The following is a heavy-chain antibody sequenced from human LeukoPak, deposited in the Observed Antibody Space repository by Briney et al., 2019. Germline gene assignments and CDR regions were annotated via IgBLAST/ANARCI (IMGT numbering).Heavy chain of an antibody. J-gene: IGHJ4*02. CDR3: AKGMLYGDYSPFDY. CDR2: ITLSSSSI. D-gene: IGHD4-17*01. V-gene: IGHV3-48*01. Sequence: PGGSLRLSCAASGFNLNNYNMNWVRQAPGKGLEWVSYITLSSSSIYYADSVKGRFTISRDNSKNTLYLQMNSLRAEDTAVYYCAKGMLYGDYSPFDYWGQGTLVTVSS. CDR1: GFNLNNYN.